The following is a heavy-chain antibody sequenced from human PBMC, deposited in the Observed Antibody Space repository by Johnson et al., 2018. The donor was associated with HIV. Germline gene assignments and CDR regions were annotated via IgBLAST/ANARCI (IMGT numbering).Heavy chain of an antibody. CDR3: ARGRPWGWELRRDAFDV. J-gene: IGHJ3*01. V-gene: IGHV3-53*01. CDR2: IYSGGST. D-gene: IGHD4-23*01. Sequence: VQLVESGGGVVQPGRSLRLSCAASGFTVSSNYMSWVRQAPGKGLEWVSVIYSGGSTYYTDSVKGRFTISSDNSKRSLYLQMNGLRVEDTALYYCARGRPWGWELRRDAFDVWGQGTMVTVSS. CDR1: GFTVSSNY.